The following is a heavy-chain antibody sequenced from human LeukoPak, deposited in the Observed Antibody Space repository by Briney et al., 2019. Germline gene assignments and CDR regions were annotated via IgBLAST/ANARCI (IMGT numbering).Heavy chain of an antibody. Sequence: GGSLRLSCAASGFTFNNYSMNWVRQAPGKGLEWISYISSRSITIYYADSVKGRFTISRDNAKNSLNLQMNSLRAEDTAVYYCAELGITMIGGVWGKGTTATVSS. V-gene: IGHV3-48*01. D-gene: IGHD3-10*02. J-gene: IGHJ6*04. CDR3: AELGITMIGGV. CDR1: GFTFNNYS. CDR2: ISSRSITI.